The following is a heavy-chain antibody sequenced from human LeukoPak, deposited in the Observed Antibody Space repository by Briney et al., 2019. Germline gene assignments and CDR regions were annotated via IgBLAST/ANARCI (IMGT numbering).Heavy chain of an antibody. V-gene: IGHV1-69*05. CDR3: ARVEGLGVMESNWFDP. Sequence: GASVKVSCKASGGTFSSYAISWVRQAPGQGLEWMGGIIPIFGTANYAQKFQGRVTITTDESTSTAYMELSSLRSEDTAVYYCARVEGLGVMESNWFDPWGQGTLVTVSS. CDR2: IIPIFGTA. D-gene: IGHD2-8*01. J-gene: IGHJ5*02. CDR1: GGTFSSYA.